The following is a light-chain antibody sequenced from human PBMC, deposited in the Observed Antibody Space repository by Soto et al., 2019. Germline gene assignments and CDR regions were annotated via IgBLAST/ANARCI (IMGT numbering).Light chain of an antibody. V-gene: IGLV3-21*02. CDR1: KIGSKS. Sequence: SYELTQPPSVSVAPGQTATITCEGHKIGSKSVHWYQLRPRQAPVVVVYDDTDRPSGIPERFSGSNSGNTATLTITRVEAGDGADYYCQVRDSSNDYLVFGGGTQLTVL. J-gene: IGLJ3*02. CDR2: DDT. CDR3: QVRDSSNDYLV.